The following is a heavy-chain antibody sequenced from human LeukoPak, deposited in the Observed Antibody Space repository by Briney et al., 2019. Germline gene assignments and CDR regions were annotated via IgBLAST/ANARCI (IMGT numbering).Heavy chain of an antibody. CDR3: TRDRYSGWYGWGDYYYYMDV. J-gene: IGHJ6*03. V-gene: IGHV1-46*01. D-gene: IGHD6-19*01. Sequence: GASVKVSCKASGYTFTSYYMHWVRQAPGQGLEWMGIINPSGGSTSYAQKFQGRVTMTRDMSTSTVYMELSSLRSEDTAVYYCTRDRYSGWYGWGDYYYYMDVWGKGTTVTVSS. CDR1: GYTFTSYY. CDR2: INPSGGST.